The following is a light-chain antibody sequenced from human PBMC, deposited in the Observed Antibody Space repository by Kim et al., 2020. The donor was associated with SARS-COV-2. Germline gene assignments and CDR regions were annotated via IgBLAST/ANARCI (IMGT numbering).Light chain of an antibody. Sequence: QSALTQPRSVSGSPGQSVTISCTGTSSDVGGYNYVSWYQQHTGKAPKLMLYDVSRRPSGVPDRFSGSKSGNTASLTISGLQAEDEAHYYCCSYAGSYTVTFGAGAQLSVL. CDR1: SSDVGGYNY. J-gene: IGLJ2*01. V-gene: IGLV2-11*01. CDR2: DVS. CDR3: CSYAGSYTVT.